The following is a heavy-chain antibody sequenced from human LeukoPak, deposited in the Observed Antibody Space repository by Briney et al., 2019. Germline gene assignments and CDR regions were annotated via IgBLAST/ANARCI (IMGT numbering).Heavy chain of an antibody. CDR3: ARHGGVGVIPDFDY. Sequence: SETLSLTCTVSGDSISSSSYYWGWIRHPPGKGLEWLGSIYYSGSTYYNPSLKSRVPMSVETSKNQSALKLSSVTAADTAVYYCARHGGVGVIPDFDYWGPGTLVTVSS. CDR1: GDSISSSSYY. J-gene: IGHJ4*02. CDR2: IYYSGST. V-gene: IGHV4-39*01. D-gene: IGHD2-8*02.